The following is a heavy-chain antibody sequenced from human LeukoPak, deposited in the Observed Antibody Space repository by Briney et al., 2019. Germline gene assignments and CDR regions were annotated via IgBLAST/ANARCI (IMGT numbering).Heavy chain of an antibody. V-gene: IGHV3-23*01. CDR1: GFTFSNYG. CDR3: ASGPPFLKYFEY. J-gene: IGHJ4*02. CDR2: ISVGAEYI. D-gene: IGHD3-3*01. Sequence: ESGGSLRLSCAASGFTFSNYGMSWFRQAPGKGLEWVSTISVGAEYIFYADSVKGRFTISRDDSNNALYLQMHSLRAEDTALYYCASGPPFLKYFEYWGQGTLVTVSS.